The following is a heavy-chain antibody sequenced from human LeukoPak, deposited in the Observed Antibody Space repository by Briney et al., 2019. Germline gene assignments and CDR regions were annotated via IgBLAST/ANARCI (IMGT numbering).Heavy chain of an antibody. CDR2: IQNSGTT. Sequence: SETLSLTCAVSAYSIRSGYYWGWIRQPPGQGLEWIASIQNSGTTYFNPSLKSRVTISVDMSTNQFSLKLTSVTAADTAVYYCARWAVTGITYWGQGALVTVSS. CDR1: AYSIRSGYY. D-gene: IGHD6-19*01. J-gene: IGHJ4*02. V-gene: IGHV4-38-2*01. CDR3: ARWAVTGITY.